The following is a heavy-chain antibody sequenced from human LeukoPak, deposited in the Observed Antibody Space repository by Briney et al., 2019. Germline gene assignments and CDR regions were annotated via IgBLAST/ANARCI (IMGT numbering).Heavy chain of an antibody. Sequence: PGGSLRLSCAASGFTFSSYAMSWVRQAPGKGLEWVSAIIDSGGSTYYADSVKGRFTISRDNSKNTLYQQMNSLRAEDTAVYYCAKVLATGNSRVWYFDLWGRGTLVTVSS. D-gene: IGHD4-23*01. CDR1: GFTFSSYA. CDR2: IIDSGGST. CDR3: AKVLATGNSRVWYFDL. V-gene: IGHV3-23*01. J-gene: IGHJ2*01.